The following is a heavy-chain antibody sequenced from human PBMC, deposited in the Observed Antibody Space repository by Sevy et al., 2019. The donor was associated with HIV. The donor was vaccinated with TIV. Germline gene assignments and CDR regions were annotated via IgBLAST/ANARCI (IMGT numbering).Heavy chain of an antibody. CDR1: GFTVSSNY. Sequence: GGSLRLSCAASGFTVSSNYMSWVRQAPGKGLGWVSVIYSGGNTYYTDSVKGRFTISRDNSKNTLYLQMNSLRAEDTAVYYCARVGFDSSGYYNRGGYFDYWGQGTLVTVSS. V-gene: IGHV3-53*01. D-gene: IGHD3-22*01. CDR3: ARVGFDSSGYYNRGGYFDY. J-gene: IGHJ4*02. CDR2: IYSGGNT.